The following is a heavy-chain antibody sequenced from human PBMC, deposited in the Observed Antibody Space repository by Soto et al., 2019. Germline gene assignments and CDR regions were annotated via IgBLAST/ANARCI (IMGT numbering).Heavy chain of an antibody. J-gene: IGHJ6*02. CDR1: ELTFSSNG. CDR3: ARTLMTFWSGYYVPIDF. D-gene: IGHD3-3*01. Sequence: GGSLRLSCAAPELTFSSNGMPWVRQAPGKGLEWVAVIWYDGSNKYYADSVKGRFTISRDNSKNTLYLQMNSLRAEDTAVYYCARTLMTFWSGYYVPIDFCGQGTTVTGS. V-gene: IGHV3-33*01. CDR2: IWYDGSNK.